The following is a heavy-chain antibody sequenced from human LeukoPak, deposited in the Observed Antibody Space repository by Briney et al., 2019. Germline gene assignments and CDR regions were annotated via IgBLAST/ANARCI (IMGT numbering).Heavy chain of an antibody. CDR1: GFTFSTYG. CDR2: ISYDGSNK. CDR3: TKPPSGTYPFDY. V-gene: IGHV3-30*18. J-gene: IGHJ4*02. Sequence: GGSLRLSCAASGFTFSTYGMHWVRQAPGKGLEWVAVISYDGSNKYYADSVKGRFTISRDNSKNTLYLQMSSLRAEDTAVYYCTKPPSGTYPFDYWGQGTLVTVSS. D-gene: IGHD1-26*01.